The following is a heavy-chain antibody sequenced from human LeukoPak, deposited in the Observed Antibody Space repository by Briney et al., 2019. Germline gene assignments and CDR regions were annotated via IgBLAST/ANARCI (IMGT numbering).Heavy chain of an antibody. V-gene: IGHV4-61*02. Sequence: SETLSLTCTVSGGSISSGSYYWSWIRQPAGKGLEWIGRIYTSGSTNYNPPLKSRVTISVDTSKNQFSLKLSSVTAADTAVYYCARVRVVVDKKYYLDYWGQGTLVTVSS. CDR3: ARVRVVVDKKYYLDY. J-gene: IGHJ4*02. D-gene: IGHD2-15*01. CDR2: IYTSGST. CDR1: GGSISSGSYY.